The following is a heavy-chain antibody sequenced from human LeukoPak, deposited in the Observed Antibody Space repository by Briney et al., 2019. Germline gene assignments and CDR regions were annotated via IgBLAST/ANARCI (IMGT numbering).Heavy chain of an antibody. Sequence: PSETLSLTCAVSSGSFTTYYWSWIRQPPGKGLEWIGYIYYSGSTNYNPSLKSRVTISVDTSKNQFSLKLSSVTAADTAVYYCAAEPYYYGSGSYPWDIWGQGTMVTVSS. CDR1: SGSFTTYY. D-gene: IGHD3-10*01. CDR3: AAEPYYYGSGSYPWDI. V-gene: IGHV4-59*01. CDR2: IYYSGST. J-gene: IGHJ3*02.